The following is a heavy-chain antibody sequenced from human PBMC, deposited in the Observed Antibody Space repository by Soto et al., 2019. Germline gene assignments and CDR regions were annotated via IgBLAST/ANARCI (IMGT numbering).Heavy chain of an antibody. Sequence: QITLKESGPTLVRPTQTLTLTCTVSGFSLDTWGVGVGWIRQPPGKAPEWLALIYWDDDKRYSPSLKNRLTTTNDTSKNQVVLTVTNMDPVDTVTYYCARALGSWGSYYFDHCGQGTLVTVSS. CDR2: IYWDDDK. CDR3: ARALGSWGSYYFDH. CDR1: GFSLDTWGVG. D-gene: IGHD3-16*01. J-gene: IGHJ4*02. V-gene: IGHV2-5*02.